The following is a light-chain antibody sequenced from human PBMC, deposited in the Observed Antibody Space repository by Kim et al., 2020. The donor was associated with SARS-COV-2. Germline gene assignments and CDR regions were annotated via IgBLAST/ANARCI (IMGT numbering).Light chain of an antibody. J-gene: IGLJ2*01. Sequence: SVKLTCTRSSGQSSYAIAWHQQQPEKGPRYLMKLNSDGSHSKGDGIPDRFSGSSSGAERYLTIASLQSEDEADYYCQTWGTGVVVFGGGTQLTVL. V-gene: IGLV4-69*01. CDR1: SGQSSYA. CDR2: LNSDGSH. CDR3: QTWGTGVVV.